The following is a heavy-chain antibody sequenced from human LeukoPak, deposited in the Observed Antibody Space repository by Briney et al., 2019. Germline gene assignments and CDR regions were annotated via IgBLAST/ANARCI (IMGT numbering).Heavy chain of an antibody. D-gene: IGHD2-2*01. Sequence: ASVKVSCKASGYTFTSYGISWVRQAPGQGLEWMGWISAYNGNTNYAQKLQGRVTMTTDTSTSTAYMELRSLRSDDTAVYYCARTPVVVPAAPNYYYMDVWGKGTTVPVSS. CDR2: ISAYNGNT. J-gene: IGHJ6*03. V-gene: IGHV1-18*01. CDR1: GYTFTSYG. CDR3: ARTPVVVPAAPNYYYMDV.